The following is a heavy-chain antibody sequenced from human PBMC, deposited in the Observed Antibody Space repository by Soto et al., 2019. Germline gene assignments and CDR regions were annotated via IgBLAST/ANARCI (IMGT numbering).Heavy chain of an antibody. CDR1: GGSFSGYY. Sequence: SESLSLTCAVSGGSFSGYYWSWIRQPPGKGLEWIGEINHSGSTNYNPSLKSRVTISVDTSKNQFSLKLSSVTAADTAVYYCARVRDTVVRREYFDRWGRGTLVTVSS. J-gene: IGHJ2*01. D-gene: IGHD2-15*01. V-gene: IGHV4-34*01. CDR2: INHSGST. CDR3: ARVRDTVVRREYFDR.